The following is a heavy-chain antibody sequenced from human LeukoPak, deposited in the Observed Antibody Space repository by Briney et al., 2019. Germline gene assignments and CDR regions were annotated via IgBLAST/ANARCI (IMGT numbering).Heavy chain of an antibody. D-gene: IGHD6-13*01. V-gene: IGHV1-18*04. J-gene: IGHJ4*02. CDR3: ARGYSSSWFEVAIPGYF. CDR1: GYTFTNYN. Sequence: ASVKVSCKTSGYTFTNYNITWVRQALGQGLEWMGWISPHNGKANYAQKLQARVTLTTDTSTSTAYMELRSLRSDDTAVYFCARGYSSSWFEVAIPGYFWGQGTLVTVSS. CDR2: ISPHNGKA.